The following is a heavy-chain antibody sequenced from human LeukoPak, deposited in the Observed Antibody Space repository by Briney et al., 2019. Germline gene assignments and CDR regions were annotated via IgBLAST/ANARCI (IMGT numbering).Heavy chain of an antibody. CDR1: GYSFPTYD. D-gene: IGHD5-12*01. CDR2: MSSKSGRT. Sequence: ASVKVSCKASGYSFPTYDINWVRQATGQGLQWMGWMSSKSGRTAYAQKFQGRVIFTRNISISTAYMEVSSLTSEDTAVYYCAKGRASAGGYSGYDWGDWFDPWGQGTLVTVSS. V-gene: IGHV1-8*03. CDR3: AKGRASAGGYSGYDWGDWFDP. J-gene: IGHJ5*02.